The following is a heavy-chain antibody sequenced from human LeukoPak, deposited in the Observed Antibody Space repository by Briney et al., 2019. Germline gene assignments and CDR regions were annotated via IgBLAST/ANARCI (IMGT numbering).Heavy chain of an antibody. CDR2: VWCDGSLK. Sequence: PGGSLRLSCAASGFIFTNYGIHWVRQAPGKGLEWVAVVWCDGSLKYYADSVRGRFTISRDNSKNTVDLQMNSLRVEDTAVYYCARGNGWDHYYMDVWGKGTPVAVS. CDR1: GFIFTNYG. CDR3: ARGNGWDHYYMDV. V-gene: IGHV3-33*01. J-gene: IGHJ6*03. D-gene: IGHD1-1*01.